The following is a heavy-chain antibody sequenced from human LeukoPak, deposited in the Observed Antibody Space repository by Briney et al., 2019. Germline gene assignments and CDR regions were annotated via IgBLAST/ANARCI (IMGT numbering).Heavy chain of an antibody. Sequence: PGGSLRLSCAASGFTFSSHWMTWIRQAPGKGLEWVASIKKDVGEKFYVDSVKGRFTISRDNAKNSLYLHMNSLRVEDTAVYYCAKGALPGDAFDIWGQGTMVTVSS. J-gene: IGHJ3*02. CDR2: IKKDVGEK. V-gene: IGHV3-7*01. CDR1: GFTFSSHW. CDR3: AKGALPGDAFDI.